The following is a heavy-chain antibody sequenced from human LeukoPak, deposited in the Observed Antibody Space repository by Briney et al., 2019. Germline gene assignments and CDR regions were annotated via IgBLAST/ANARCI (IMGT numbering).Heavy chain of an antibody. J-gene: IGHJ5*02. Sequence: GGSLRLSCAASGFTFSSYAMHWVRQAPGKGLEWVAVISYDGSNKYYADSVKGRFTISRDNSKNTLYLQTNSLRAEDTAVYYCARGVRRGNWFDPWGQGTLVTVSS. CDR3: ARGVRRGNWFDP. CDR2: ISYDGSNK. V-gene: IGHV3-30*04. D-gene: IGHD3-10*01. CDR1: GFTFSSYA.